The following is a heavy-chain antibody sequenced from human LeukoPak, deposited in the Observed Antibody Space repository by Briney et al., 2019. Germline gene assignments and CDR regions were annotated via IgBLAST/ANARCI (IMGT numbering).Heavy chain of an antibody. CDR1: GFTFSSYG. V-gene: IGHV3-30*02. CDR3: ASPSKRYDSSGYRLDY. D-gene: IGHD3-22*01. Sequence: PGGSLRLSCAASGFTFSSYGMHWVRQAPGKGLEWVAFIRYDGSNKYYADSAKGRFTISRDNSKNTLYLQMNSLRAEDTAVYYCASPSKRYDSSGYRLDYWGQGTLVTVSS. J-gene: IGHJ4*02. CDR2: IRYDGSNK.